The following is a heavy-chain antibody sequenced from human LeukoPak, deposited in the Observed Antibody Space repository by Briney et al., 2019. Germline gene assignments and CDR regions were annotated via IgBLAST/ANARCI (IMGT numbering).Heavy chain of an antibody. CDR3: ARYMTTVSDYFDY. J-gene: IGHJ4*02. D-gene: IGHD4-11*01. CDR1: GGSISSGDYY. CDR2: IYYSGST. V-gene: IGHV4-30-4*08. Sequence: SQTLSLTCTVSGGSISSGDYYWRWIRQPPGTGLEWIGYIYYSGSTYYNPSLKSRVTISVDTSKNQFSLKLSSVTAADTAVYYCARYMTTVSDYFDYWGQGTLVTVSS.